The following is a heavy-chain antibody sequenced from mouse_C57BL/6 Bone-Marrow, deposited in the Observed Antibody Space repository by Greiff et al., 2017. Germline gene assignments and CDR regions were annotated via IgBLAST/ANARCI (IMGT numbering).Heavy chain of an antibody. J-gene: IGHJ1*03. V-gene: IGHV14-4*01. CDR1: GFNIKDDY. Sequence: EVQLQQSGAELVRPGASVKLSCTASGFNIKDDYMHWVKQRPEQGLEWIGWIDPENGDTEYASKFQGKATITADTSSNTAYLQLSSLTSEDTAVYYCTTSEYYGRGGTGTTVTVSS. D-gene: IGHD1-1*01. CDR2: IDPENGDT. CDR3: TTSEYYGR.